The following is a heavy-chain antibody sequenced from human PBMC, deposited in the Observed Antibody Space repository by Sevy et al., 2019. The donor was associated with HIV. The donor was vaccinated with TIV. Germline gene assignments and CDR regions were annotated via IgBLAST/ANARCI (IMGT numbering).Heavy chain of an antibody. CDR2: IKSKIDGATR. J-gene: IGHJ4*02. V-gene: IGHV3-15*01. CDR1: GFTFNNAW. Sequence: GGSLRLSCEASGFTFNNAWMSWVRQAPGKGLEWVGRIKSKIDGATRDFAAPVKGRFAISRDDSKYTLYLQMNSLKTEYTAVYYCTAGVGTSDFDYWGRGVLVTVSS. D-gene: IGHD1-26*01. CDR3: TAGVGTSDFDY.